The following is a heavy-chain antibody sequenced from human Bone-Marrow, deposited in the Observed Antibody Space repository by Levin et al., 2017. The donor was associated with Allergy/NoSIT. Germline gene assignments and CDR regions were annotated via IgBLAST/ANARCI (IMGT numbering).Heavy chain of an antibody. CDR2: INWSGKST. CDR3: ARDLNPSIAVTGIGPVDY. J-gene: IGHJ4*02. Sequence: LSLTCAASGFTFDDYGMSWVRPAPGKGLEWVSGINWSGKSTGYADSVKGRFIISRDNAKNTLYLQMNSLRVEDTALYHCARDLNPSIAVTGIGPVDYWGQGTQVTVSS. V-gene: IGHV3-20*01. D-gene: IGHD6-19*01. CDR1: GFTFDDYG.